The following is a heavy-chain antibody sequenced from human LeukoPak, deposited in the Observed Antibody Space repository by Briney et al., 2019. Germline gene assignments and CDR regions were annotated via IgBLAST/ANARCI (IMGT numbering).Heavy chain of an antibody. CDR2: IKKDGSEK. J-gene: IGHJ6*03. D-gene: IGHD6-6*01. CDR1: GFTFSSYW. V-gene: IGHV3-7*01. CDR3: AKNEYLYYYYYMDV. Sequence: GGSLRLSCAASGFTFSSYWMSWVRQAPGKGLEWVANIKKDGSEKYYVDSVKGRFTISRDNTKNSLYLQMNSLRAEDTAVYYCAKNEYLYYYYYMDVWGKGTTVTVSS.